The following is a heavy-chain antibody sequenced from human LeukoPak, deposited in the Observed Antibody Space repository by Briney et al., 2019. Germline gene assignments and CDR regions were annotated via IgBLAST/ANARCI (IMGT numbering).Heavy chain of an antibody. CDR3: ARDSHCSSTSCYPRD. CDR1: GFTFSSYG. D-gene: IGHD2-2*01. CDR2: ISYDGSNK. Sequence: PGGSLRLSCAASGFTFSSYGMHWVRQAPGKGLEWVAVISYDGSNKYYADSVKGRFTISRDNSKNTLYLQMNSLRAEDTAVYYCARDSHCSSTSCYPRDWGQGTLVTVSS. J-gene: IGHJ4*02. V-gene: IGHV3-30*03.